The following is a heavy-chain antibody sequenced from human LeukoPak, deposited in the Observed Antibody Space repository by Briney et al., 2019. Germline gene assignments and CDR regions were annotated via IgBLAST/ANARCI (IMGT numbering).Heavy chain of an antibody. CDR3: AKDWAHPRIVVVPGPDY. CDR2: ISYDGSNK. D-gene: IGHD2-2*01. J-gene: IGHJ4*02. V-gene: IGHV3-30*18. CDR1: GFTFSSYG. Sequence: PPGRSLRLSCAASGFTFSSYGMHWVRQAPGKGLEWVAVISYDGSNKYYADSAKGRFTISRDNSKNTLYLQMNSLRAEDTAVYYCAKDWAHPRIVVVPGPDYWGQGTLVTVSS.